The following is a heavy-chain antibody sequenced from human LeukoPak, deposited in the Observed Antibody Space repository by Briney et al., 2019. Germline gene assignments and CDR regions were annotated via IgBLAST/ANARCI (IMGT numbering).Heavy chain of an antibody. CDR2: IHYRGST. CDR1: GGSINGYY. CDR3: AAEFDNEQWLDWDY. D-gene: IGHD6-19*01. V-gene: IGHV4-59*01. Sequence: SETLSLTCTVSGGSINGYYWNWIRQAPGKGLEWIGYIHYRGSTNYNPSLKSRGTISVATSENQFSLKLSSVTAADTAVYYCAAEFDNEQWLDWDYWGRGTLVTVSS. J-gene: IGHJ4*02.